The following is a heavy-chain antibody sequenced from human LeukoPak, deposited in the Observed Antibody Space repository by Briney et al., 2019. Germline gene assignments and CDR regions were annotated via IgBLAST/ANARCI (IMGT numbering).Heavy chain of an antibody. CDR1: GFTFSRTW. CDR2: INSDGTST. Sequence: PGGSLRLSCGASGFTFSRTWMHWVRQAPGKGLVCVSRINSDGTSTVYADSVKGRFTISRDNAKNTVYLQMSGLGVDDTAVYYCAKDSLYYYDSSGYLGIDYWGQGTLVTVSS. CDR3: AKDSLYYYDSSGYLGIDY. V-gene: IGHV3-74*01. J-gene: IGHJ4*02. D-gene: IGHD3-22*01.